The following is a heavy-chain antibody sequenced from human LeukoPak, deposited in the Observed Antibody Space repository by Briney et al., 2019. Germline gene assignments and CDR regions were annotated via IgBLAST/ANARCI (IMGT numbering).Heavy chain of an antibody. J-gene: IGHJ2*01. CDR3: ARAAYSSTWYSRYFDL. V-gene: IGHV3-74*01. Sequence: GGSLRLSCAASGFTFSRYSMSWVRQAPGKGLVWVSRINSDGSSTSYADSVKGRFTISRDNAKNTLYLQMNSLRAEDTAVYYCARAAYSSTWYSRYFDLWGRGTLVTVSS. D-gene: IGHD6-13*01. CDR2: INSDGSST. CDR1: GFTFSRYS.